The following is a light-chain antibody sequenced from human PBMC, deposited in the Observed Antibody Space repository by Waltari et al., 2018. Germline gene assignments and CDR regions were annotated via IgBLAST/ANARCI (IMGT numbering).Light chain of an antibody. V-gene: IGKV1-27*01. CDR2: AAS. Sequence: DIKMTQSPPALSASVGDRVIITCRASQNINNYVAWYQHVPGKVPRLLIYAASTLHSGVPSRFSGSGSGTEFTLAIASLQPDDVATYYCHRYNTPPPTFGQGTKVEIK. J-gene: IGKJ1*01. CDR3: HRYNTPPPT. CDR1: QNINNY.